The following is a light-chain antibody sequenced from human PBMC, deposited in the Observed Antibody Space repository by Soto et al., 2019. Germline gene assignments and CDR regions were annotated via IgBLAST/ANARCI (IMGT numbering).Light chain of an antibody. CDR3: QQFSSYPLT. Sequence: EIVMTQSPSSLSVSAVERSTLSCRASQSVRTSIAWYQHKPGQAPRLLIYGASTRATGIPDRFSGGGSGTDFTLTISRLEPEDFAVYYCQQFSSYPLTFGGGTKVDIK. CDR1: QSVRTS. V-gene: IGKV3D-15*01. J-gene: IGKJ4*01. CDR2: GAS.